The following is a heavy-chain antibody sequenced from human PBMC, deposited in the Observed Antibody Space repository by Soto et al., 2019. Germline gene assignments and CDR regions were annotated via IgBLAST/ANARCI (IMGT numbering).Heavy chain of an antibody. CDR2: IYYSGST. J-gene: IGHJ3*02. CDR1: GGSISSGGYY. D-gene: IGHD3-16*02. Sequence: SETLSLTCTVSGGSISSGGYYWSWIRQHPGKGLEWIGYIYYSGSTYYNPSLKSRVTISVDTSKNQFSLKLSSVTAADTAVYYCASSYYDYVWGSYRYVFDIWGQGTMVTVSS. CDR3: ASSYYDYVWGSYRYVFDI. V-gene: IGHV4-31*03.